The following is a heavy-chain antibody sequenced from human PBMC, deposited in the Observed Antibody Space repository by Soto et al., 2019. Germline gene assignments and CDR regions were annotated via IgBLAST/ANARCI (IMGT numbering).Heavy chain of an antibody. J-gene: IGHJ6*02. CDR2: ISNDGIKK. V-gene: IGHV3-30*18. CDR3: AKSPQWVAKGGMDV. D-gene: IGHD1-26*01. Sequence: QVQLVESGGGVFQPGGSLRLSCAASGFTYSSYGVHWVRQAPGKGLEWVAVISNDGIKKNYGESAKGRFTISRDNSKNTLYLQMNSLRTEDTAVYYCAKSPQWVAKGGMDVCGQGTTVTVSS. CDR1: GFTYSSYG.